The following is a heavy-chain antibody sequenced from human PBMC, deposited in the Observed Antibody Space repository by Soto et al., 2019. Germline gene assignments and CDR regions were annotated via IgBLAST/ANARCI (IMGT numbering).Heavy chain of an antibody. J-gene: IGHJ3*01. Sequence: DVQLVESGGGLVQPGGSLRLSCAASGFTFSSYWMHWVRQAPGKGLVWVSRINGDGSSTTYADSVKGRFTISRDNAKNTLYLQMNGLRDDDTAMYYCARDGDGLKYWGQGTVVIVSS. CDR3: ARDGDGLKY. V-gene: IGHV3-74*01. CDR2: INGDGSST. D-gene: IGHD2-21*01. CDR1: GFTFSSYW.